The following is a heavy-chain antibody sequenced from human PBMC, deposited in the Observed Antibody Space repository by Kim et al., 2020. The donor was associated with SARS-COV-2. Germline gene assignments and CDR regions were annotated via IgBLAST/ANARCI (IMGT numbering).Heavy chain of an antibody. CDR2: ISYDGSNK. CDR1: GFTFSSYG. V-gene: IGHV3-30*18. CDR3: AKDKRAPFSGWILDY. Sequence: GGSLRLSCAASGFTFSSYGMHWVRQAPGKGLEWVAVISYDGSNKYYADSVKGRFTISRDNSKNTLYLQMNSLRAEDTAVYYCAKDKRAPFSGWILDYWGQGTLVTVSS. J-gene: IGHJ4*02. D-gene: IGHD6-19*01.